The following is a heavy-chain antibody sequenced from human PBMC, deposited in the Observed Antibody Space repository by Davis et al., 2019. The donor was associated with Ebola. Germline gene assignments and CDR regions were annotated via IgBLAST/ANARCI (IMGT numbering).Heavy chain of an antibody. CDR3: ETSSSSGGDY. CDR1: GFTFSSYA. CDR2: IRSKANSYAT. D-gene: IGHD6-6*01. Sequence: GESLKISCAASGFTFSSYAMHWVRQAPGKGLEWVGRIRSKANSYATAYAASVKGRFTISRDDSKNTAYLQMNSLKTEDTAVYYCETSSSSGGDYWGQGTLVTVSS. J-gene: IGHJ4*02. V-gene: IGHV3-73*01.